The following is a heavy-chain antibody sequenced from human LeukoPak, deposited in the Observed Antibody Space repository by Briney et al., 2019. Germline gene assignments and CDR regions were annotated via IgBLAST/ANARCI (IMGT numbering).Heavy chain of an antibody. CDR2: ISSSSSYI. J-gene: IGHJ6*03. D-gene: IGHD3-10*01. Sequence: GGSLRLSCAASGFTFSSYSMNWVRQAPGKGLEWVSSISSSSSYIYYADSVKGRFTISRDNAKNSLYLQMDSLKTEDTAVYYCTIWFGELSLYYYYYMDVWGKGTTVTISS. V-gene: IGHV3-21*03. CDR1: GFTFSSYS. CDR3: TIWFGELSLYYYYYMDV.